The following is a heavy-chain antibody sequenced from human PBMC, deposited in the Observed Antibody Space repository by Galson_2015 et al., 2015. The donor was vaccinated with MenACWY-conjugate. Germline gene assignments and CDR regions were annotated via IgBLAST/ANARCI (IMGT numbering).Heavy chain of an antibody. J-gene: IGHJ3*02. CDR2: IYHSGST. CDR3: ARSPLGSSSSPPGDAFDI. D-gene: IGHD6-13*01. Sequence: SETLSLTCTVSGGSISSSNWWSWVRQPPGKGLEWIGEIYHSGSTNYNPSLKSRVTISVDKSKNQFSLKLSSVTAADTAVYYCARSPLGSSSSPPGDAFDIWGQGTMVTVSS. V-gene: IGHV4-4*02. CDR1: GGSISSSNW.